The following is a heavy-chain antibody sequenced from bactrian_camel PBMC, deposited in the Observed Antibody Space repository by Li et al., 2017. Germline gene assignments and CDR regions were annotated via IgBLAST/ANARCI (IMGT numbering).Heavy chain of an antibody. Sequence: VQLVESGGGSVQPGGSLRLSCTSSLFSYPYMTWVRQAPGKARELVATIYTDGGSTYYTDSVKGRFTISRDNDRNTLYLQMNNLRADDTAMYYCAIGLFADFGLGRGTQVTVS. D-gene: IGHD5*01. J-gene: IGHJ4*01. CDR1: LFSYPY. CDR2: IYTDGGST. V-gene: IGHV3S31*01.